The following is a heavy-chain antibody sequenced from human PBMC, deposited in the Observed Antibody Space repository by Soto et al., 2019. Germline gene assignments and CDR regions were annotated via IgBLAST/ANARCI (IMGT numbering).Heavy chain of an antibody. Sequence: SETLSLTCTVSGCSISSGGYSWNWIRQPPGKGLEWIGYIYHSGGTLYNPSLKNRVSISVDKSKNQFSLKLTSVTAADTAVYYCARDQLEGNWFDPWGQGVLVTVSS. CDR2: IYHSGGT. V-gene: IGHV4-30-2*01. D-gene: IGHD1-1*01. CDR3: ARDQLEGNWFDP. J-gene: IGHJ5*02. CDR1: GCSISSGGYS.